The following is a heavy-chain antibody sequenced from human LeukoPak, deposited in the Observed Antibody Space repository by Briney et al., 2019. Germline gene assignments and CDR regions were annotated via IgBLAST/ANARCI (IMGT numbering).Heavy chain of an antibody. D-gene: IGHD5-18*01. CDR2: ISYDESNK. CDR1: GFTFSSYA. J-gene: IGHJ4*02. CDR3: ARSRIQLWRYFDY. V-gene: IGHV3-30-3*01. Sequence: GGSLRLSCAASGFTFSSYAMHWVRQAPGKGLEWVAVISYDESNKYYADSVKGRFTISRDNSKNTLYLQMNSLRAEDTAVYYCARSRIQLWRYFDYWGQGTLVTVSS.